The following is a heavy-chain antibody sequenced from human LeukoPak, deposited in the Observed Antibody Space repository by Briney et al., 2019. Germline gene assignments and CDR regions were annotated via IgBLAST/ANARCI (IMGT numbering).Heavy chain of an antibody. CDR3: ARDHVMIRGVPYDYLAMDV. Sequence: SETLSLTCTVSGGSIDSYIWSWIRQPPGKGLEWIGNLYAGGRTNYNPSLKSRATISVDASKNQFSLRLSSVTAADTAVYYCARDHVMIRGVPYDYLAMDVWGQGTTVTVSS. CDR1: GGSIDSYI. J-gene: IGHJ6*02. CDR2: LYAGGRT. V-gene: IGHV4-59*01. D-gene: IGHD3-10*01.